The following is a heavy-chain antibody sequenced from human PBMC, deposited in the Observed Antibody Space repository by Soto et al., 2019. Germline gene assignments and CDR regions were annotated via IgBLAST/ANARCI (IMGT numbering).Heavy chain of an antibody. Sequence: QVQLVQSGAEVKKPGSSVRVSCKASGDTFTFYSINWVRQAPGLGLEWMGRINPILSMSNYAQRFQGRVTITADKSTSTAHRELSSLTSNDTAMYYCACNYGSGYRAFDYWGQGALFTVSS. CDR1: GDTFTFYS. D-gene: IGHD3-10*01. CDR2: INPILSMS. CDR3: ACNYGSGYRAFDY. V-gene: IGHV1-69*02. J-gene: IGHJ4*02.